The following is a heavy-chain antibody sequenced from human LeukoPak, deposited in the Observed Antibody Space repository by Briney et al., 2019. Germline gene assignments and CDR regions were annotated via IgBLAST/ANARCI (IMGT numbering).Heavy chain of an antibody. J-gene: IGHJ3*02. D-gene: IGHD2-2*01. CDR1: GFTFSSYG. CDR3: AKDSPLVVVPAANGAFDI. Sequence: SGGSLRLSCAASGFTFSSYGMHWVRQAPGKGLEWVAFIRYDGSNKYYADSVKGRFTISRDNSKNTLYLQMNSLRAEDTAVYYCAKDSPLVVVPAANGAFDIWGQGTMVTVSS. V-gene: IGHV3-30*02. CDR2: IRYDGSNK.